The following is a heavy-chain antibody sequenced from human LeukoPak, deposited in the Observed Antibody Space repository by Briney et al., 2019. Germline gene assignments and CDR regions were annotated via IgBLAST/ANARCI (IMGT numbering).Heavy chain of an antibody. Sequence: PSETLSLTCAVYGGSFSGYYWSWLRQPPGKGLEWIGEINHSGSTNYNPSLKSRVTISVDTSKNQFSLKLSSVTAADTAVYYCARMVAAINYYYYYYMDVWGKGTTVTVSS. CDR3: ARMVAAINYYYYYYMDV. D-gene: IGHD2-15*01. CDR1: GGSFSGYY. V-gene: IGHV4-34*01. CDR2: INHSGST. J-gene: IGHJ6*03.